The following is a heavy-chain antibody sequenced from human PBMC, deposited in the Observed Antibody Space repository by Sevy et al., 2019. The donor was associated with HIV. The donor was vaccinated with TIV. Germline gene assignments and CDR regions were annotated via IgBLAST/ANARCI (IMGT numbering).Heavy chain of an antibody. V-gene: IGHV5-51*01. J-gene: IGHJ4*02. CDR1: GYNFSGYW. CDR3: ARSSFYYDNSGFDPFDI. CDR2: IYPTNSHI. Sequence: GESLKISCKGSGYNFSGYWVGWVRQMPGKGLEWMGIIYPTNSHIIYSPSLQGQVTISVDKSITTAYLQWRSLKTSDTAMYYCARSSFYYDNSGFDPFDIWGQGTLVTVSS. D-gene: IGHD3-22*01.